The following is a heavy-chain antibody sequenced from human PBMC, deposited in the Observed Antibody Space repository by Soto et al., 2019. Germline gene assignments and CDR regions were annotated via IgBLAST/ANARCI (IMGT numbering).Heavy chain of an antibody. CDR3: ARDLGYDTRFDP. J-gene: IGHJ5*02. CDR2: ISYDGSNK. D-gene: IGHD3-9*01. Sequence: QVQLVESGGGVVQPGRSLRLSCAASGFTFSSYGMHWVRQAPGTGLEWVAVISYDGSNKYYADSVKGRFTISRDNSKNTLYLQMNSLRAEDTAVYYCARDLGYDTRFDPWGQGTLVTVSS. CDR1: GFTFSSYG. V-gene: IGHV3-30*19.